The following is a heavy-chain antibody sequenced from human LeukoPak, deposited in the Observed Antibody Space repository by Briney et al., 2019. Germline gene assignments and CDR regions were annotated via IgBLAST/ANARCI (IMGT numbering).Heavy chain of an antibody. CDR2: IYYSGST. V-gene: IGHV4-39*02. J-gene: IGHJ4*02. Sequence: PSETLSLTCTVSGGSISSSSYYWGWIRQPPGKGLEWIGSIYYSGSTYYNPSLKSRVTISVDTSKNQFSLNLSSVTAADTGLYYCAREGISAAGTDYWGQGTLVTVSS. D-gene: IGHD6-13*01. CDR3: AREGISAAGTDY. CDR1: GGSISSSSYY.